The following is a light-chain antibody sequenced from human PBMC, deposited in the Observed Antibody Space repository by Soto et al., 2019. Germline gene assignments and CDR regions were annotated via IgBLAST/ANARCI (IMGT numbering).Light chain of an antibody. CDR1: QRVPITY. J-gene: IGKJ3*01. V-gene: IGKV3-20*01. Sequence: EIVLTQSPGTLSLSPGERATLSCRASQRVPITYLAWYQQNPGQAPRLLVYGASTRATGIPDRFSGSGSGTDFTLTISRLEPEDFAVYYCQQYGSSPFTFGPGTKVDIK. CDR3: QQYGSSPFT. CDR2: GAS.